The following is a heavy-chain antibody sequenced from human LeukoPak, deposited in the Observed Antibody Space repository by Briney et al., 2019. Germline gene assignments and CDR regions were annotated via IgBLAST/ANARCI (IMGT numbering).Heavy chain of an antibody. V-gene: IGHV3-53*01. D-gene: IGHD6-13*01. CDR1: GFTVSSNY. Sequence: GGSLRLSCAASGFTVSSNYMSWVRQAPGKGLKWVSVIYSGGSTYYADSVKGRFTTSRDNSKNTLYLQMNSLRAEDTAVYYCARAPKSLVAAAGYYYGMDVWGQGTTVTVSS. CDR2: IYSGGST. CDR3: ARAPKSLVAAAGYYYGMDV. J-gene: IGHJ6*02.